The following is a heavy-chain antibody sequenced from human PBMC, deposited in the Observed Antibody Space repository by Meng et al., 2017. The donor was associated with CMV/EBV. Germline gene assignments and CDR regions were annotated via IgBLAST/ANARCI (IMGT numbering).Heavy chain of an antibody. CDR3: ARGPRGLLRFLEWSQSYFQH. CDR1: GGSISSNSDY. CDR2: IYYSGST. D-gene: IGHD3-3*01. V-gene: IGHV4-39*07. Sequence: SETLSLTCTVSGGSISSNSDYWGWIRQPPGKGLEWIGSIYYSGSTYYNPSLKSRVTISVDTSKNQFSLKLSSVTAADTAVYYCARGPRGLLRFLEWSQSYFQHWGQGTLVTVSS. J-gene: IGHJ1*01.